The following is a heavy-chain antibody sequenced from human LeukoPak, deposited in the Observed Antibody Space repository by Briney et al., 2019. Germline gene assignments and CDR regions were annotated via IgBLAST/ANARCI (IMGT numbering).Heavy chain of an antibody. J-gene: IGHJ6*02. CDR1: GFSFSSYG. CDR3: VKHTISRPLPGIAVAGTSNSYGMDV. D-gene: IGHD6-19*01. Sequence: GGSLRLSCSASGFSFSSYGVQWVRQAPEKGLEHVSAISRNGGRTYYAHSVKGRFTISRDNAKNTLYLQMSSLRAQDTAVICCVKHTISRPLPGIAVAGTSNSYGMDVWGQGTTVTVSS. CDR2: ISRNGGRT. V-gene: IGHV3-64D*09.